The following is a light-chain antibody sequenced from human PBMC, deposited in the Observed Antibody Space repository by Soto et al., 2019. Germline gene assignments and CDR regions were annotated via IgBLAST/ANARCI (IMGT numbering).Light chain of an antibody. CDR1: QGIKDY. Sequence: EIVMTQSRSTLSVSPWERSTLSGRASQGIKDYLAWFQQKPGQAPRLLIYGASTRATAIPARFSGSGSGTEFTLSISSLQSEDFAVYYCQQYNTWPRTFGQGTKVDIK. J-gene: IGKJ1*01. V-gene: IGKV3-15*01. CDR2: GAS. CDR3: QQYNTWPRT.